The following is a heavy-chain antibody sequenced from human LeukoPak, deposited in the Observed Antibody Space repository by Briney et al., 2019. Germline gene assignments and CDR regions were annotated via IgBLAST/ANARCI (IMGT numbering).Heavy chain of an antibody. D-gene: IGHD3-10*01. J-gene: IGHJ4*02. CDR3: ARDFGELKVLDY. CDR1: GFTFSSYA. V-gene: IGHV3-30-3*01. CDR2: ISYDGSNK. Sequence: GGSLRLSCAASGFTFSSYAMHWVRQAPGKGLEWVAVISYDGSNKYYADSVKGRFTISRDNSKNTLYLQMNSLRAEDTAVYYCARDFGELKVLDYWGQGTLVTVSS.